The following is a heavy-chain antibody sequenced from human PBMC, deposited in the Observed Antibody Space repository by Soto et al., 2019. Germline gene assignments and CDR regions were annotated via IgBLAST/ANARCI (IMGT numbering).Heavy chain of an antibody. J-gene: IGHJ4*02. V-gene: IGHV4-59*01. D-gene: IGHD4-4*01. CDR3: ARLNYDYNYFEY. CDR1: GGSIISYY. CDR2: IYYSGGT. Sequence: SETLSLTCTVSGGSIISYYWSWIRQPPGKGLEWIGYIYYSGGTNYNPSLKSRVTRSVDTSKNQLSLKLSSVTAADTAVYYCARLNYDYNYFEYWGEGTLVNVSS.